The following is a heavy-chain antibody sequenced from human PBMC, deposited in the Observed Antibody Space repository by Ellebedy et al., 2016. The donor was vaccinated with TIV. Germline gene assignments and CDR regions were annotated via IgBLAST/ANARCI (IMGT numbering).Heavy chain of an antibody. CDR2: ISSSSSYI. D-gene: IGHD2-15*01. CDR3: ARGFATED. Sequence: GGSLRLSCAASGFTFSIYWMSWVRQAPGKGLEWVSSISSSSSYIYYADSVKGRFTISRDNAKNSLYLQMDSLRADDTAVYFCARGFATEDWGLGTLVTVSS. V-gene: IGHV3-21*01. J-gene: IGHJ4*02. CDR1: GFTFSIYW.